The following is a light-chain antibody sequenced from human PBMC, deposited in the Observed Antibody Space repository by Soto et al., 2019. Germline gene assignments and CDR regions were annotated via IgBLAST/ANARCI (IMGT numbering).Light chain of an antibody. V-gene: IGLV2-14*01. CDR1: SSDVGGYKY. Sequence: QSALTQPASVSGSPGQSIAISCTGTSSDVGGYKYVSWYQQHPGKAPKLLIYDVTNRPSEVSDRVSGSKSGNTASLTISGLQSADEADYYCSSYTTSSSYVFGTGTKVTVL. CDR2: DVT. CDR3: SSYTTSSSYV. J-gene: IGLJ1*01.